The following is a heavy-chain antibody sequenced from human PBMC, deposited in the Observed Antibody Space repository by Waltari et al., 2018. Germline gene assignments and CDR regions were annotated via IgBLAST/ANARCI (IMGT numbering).Heavy chain of an antibody. V-gene: IGHV1-2*02. D-gene: IGHD2-21*02. J-gene: IGHJ4*01. CDR2: INPNGGAT. Sequence: LVQSGAEVMRPGASVKVSGKVSRAAITVPYIHWERQAPGQGLEWMGWINPNGGATNYARNYRGRITVTWDTSATTSYMGLSGLRSDDTAVYYCAREYCGGDCRLFDYWGQGTLVTVSS. CDR3: AREYCGGDCRLFDY. CDR1: RAAITVPY.